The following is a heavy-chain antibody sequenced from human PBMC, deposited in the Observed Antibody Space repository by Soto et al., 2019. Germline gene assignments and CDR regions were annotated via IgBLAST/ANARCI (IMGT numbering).Heavy chain of an antibody. Sequence: SVKVSCKASGGTFSSYAISWVRQAPGQGLEWMGGIIHIFGTANYAQKFQGRVTITADKSTSTAYMELRRLRSEDTAVYYCATSYCSSTSCYTGSYYGMDVWGQGTTVTVS. CDR2: IIHIFGTA. D-gene: IGHD2-2*02. CDR1: GGTFSSYA. CDR3: ATSYCSSTSCYTGSYYGMDV. V-gene: IGHV1-69*06. J-gene: IGHJ6*02.